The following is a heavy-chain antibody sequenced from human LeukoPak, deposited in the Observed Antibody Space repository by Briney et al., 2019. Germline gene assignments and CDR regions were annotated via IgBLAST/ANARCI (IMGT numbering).Heavy chain of an antibody. J-gene: IGHJ4*02. D-gene: IGHD3-3*01. CDR1: GFTFSSYA. Sequence: GGSLRLSCAASGFTFSSYAMSWVRQAPGKGLEWVSAISGSGGSTYYAGSVKGRFTISRDISKNTLYLQMNSLRAEDTAVYYCAKAPVLRFLEWLLGYFDYWGQGTLVTVSS. V-gene: IGHV3-23*01. CDR2: ISGSGGST. CDR3: AKAPVLRFLEWLLGYFDY.